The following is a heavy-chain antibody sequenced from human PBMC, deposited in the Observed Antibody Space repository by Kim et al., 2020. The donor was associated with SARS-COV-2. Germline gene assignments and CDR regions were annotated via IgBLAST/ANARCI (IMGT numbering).Heavy chain of an antibody. CDR3: ARRNPYTSGWNFSS. J-gene: IGHJ4*02. V-gene: IGHV4-34*01. D-gene: IGHD6-19*01. CDR1: GGSFSGYY. CDR2: INHSGST. Sequence: SETLSLTCAVYGGSFSGYYWSWIRQPPGKGLEWIGEINHSGSTNYNPSLKSRVTISVDTSKNQFSLKLSFVTAAATVVYYCARRNPYTSGWNFSSWGQGT.